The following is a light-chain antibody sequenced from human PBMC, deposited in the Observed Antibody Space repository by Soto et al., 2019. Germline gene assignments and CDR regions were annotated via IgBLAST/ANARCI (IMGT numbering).Light chain of an antibody. CDR2: DVS. V-gene: IGLV2-14*03. J-gene: IGLJ2*01. CDR3: ASYTTTLEKL. Sequence: QSALTQPASVSGSPGQSITISCTGTSSDVGGYNFVSWYQQHPGKAPKLMIYDVSTRPSGVSDRFSGSKSDNTASLTISGLQAEDEADYYCASYTTTLEKLFGGGTKVTVL. CDR1: SSDVGGYNF.